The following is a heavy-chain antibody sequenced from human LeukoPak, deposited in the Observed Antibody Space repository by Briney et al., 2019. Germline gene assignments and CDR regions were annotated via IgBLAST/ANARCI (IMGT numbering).Heavy chain of an antibody. CDR3: AKGRSYCGGDCSVYIDY. J-gene: IGHJ4*02. V-gene: IGHV3-30*18. Sequence: PGGSLRLSCAASGFTFSSYGMHWVRQAPGKGLEWVAVISYDGSNKYYADSVKGRFTISRDNSKNTLYLQMNSLRSEDTAVYYCAKGRSYCGGDCSVYIDYWGQGTMVTVSS. CDR2: ISYDGSNK. CDR1: GFTFSSYG. D-gene: IGHD2-21*02.